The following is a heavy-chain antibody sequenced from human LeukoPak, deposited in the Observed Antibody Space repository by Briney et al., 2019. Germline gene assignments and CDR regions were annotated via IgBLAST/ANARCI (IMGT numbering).Heavy chain of an antibody. J-gene: IGHJ4*02. Sequence: SETLSLTCAVSGYSISSSNWWGWIRQPPGKGLEWIGYIYYSGSTNYNPSLKSRVTMSVETSKNQFSLKLSSVTTLDTAVYYCARNLGAARGAFDYWGQGTLVTVSS. D-gene: IGHD6-6*01. CDR2: IYYSGST. V-gene: IGHV4-28*06. CDR3: ARNLGAARGAFDY. CDR1: GYSISSSNW.